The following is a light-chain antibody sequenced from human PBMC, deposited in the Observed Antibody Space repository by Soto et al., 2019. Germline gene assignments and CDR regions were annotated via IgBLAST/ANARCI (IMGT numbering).Light chain of an antibody. CDR2: GAS. Sequence: EIVMTQSPATLSVSPGGRATLSCRASQSVSSNLAWYQQKPGQAPRLLIYGASTRATGFPARFSGSGSGTEFPLTISSLTSEDVAVYYCQQYKNWPLTFGGGTRVEIK. J-gene: IGKJ4*01. CDR3: QQYKNWPLT. V-gene: IGKV3-15*01. CDR1: QSVSSN.